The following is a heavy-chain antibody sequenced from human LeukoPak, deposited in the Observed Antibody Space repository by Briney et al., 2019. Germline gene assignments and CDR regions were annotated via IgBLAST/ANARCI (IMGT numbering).Heavy chain of an antibody. CDR3: ARDMRIAAAGPLDAFDI. CDR2: ISAYNGNT. J-gene: IGHJ3*02. D-gene: IGHD6-13*01. V-gene: IGHV1-18*01. Sequence: GASVKVSCKASGYTFTSYGISWVRQAPGQGLEWMGWISAYNGNTNYAQKLQGRVTMTTDTSTSTAYMELRSLRSDDTAVYYCARDMRIAAAGPLDAFDIWGQGTMVTVSS. CDR1: GYTFTSYG.